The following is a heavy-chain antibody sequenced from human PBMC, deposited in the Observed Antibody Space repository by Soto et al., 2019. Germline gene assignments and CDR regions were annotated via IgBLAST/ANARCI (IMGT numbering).Heavy chain of an antibody. Sequence: PSETLSLTCTVSGGSISNFYWSWIRQPPGKGLEWIGFIHYSGSTNYNPSLKGRVTMSVDTSKNQFSLKLTSVNTADTAIYYCTRGGDPYKTGHWGQGTLVTVS. V-gene: IGHV4-59*01. D-gene: IGHD2-21*01. J-gene: IGHJ4*02. CDR3: TRGGDPYKTGH. CDR1: GGSISNFY. CDR2: IHYSGST.